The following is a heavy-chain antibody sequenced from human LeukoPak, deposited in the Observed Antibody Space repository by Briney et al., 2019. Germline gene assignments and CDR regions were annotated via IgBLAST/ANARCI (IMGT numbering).Heavy chain of an antibody. CDR3: ARGCGTSCYEPENAFDI. J-gene: IGHJ3*02. CDR2: ISAYNGNT. D-gene: IGHD2-2*01. V-gene: IGHV1-18*01. Sequence: GASVKVSCKASGYTFTSYGISWVRQAPGQGLEWMGWISAYNGNTNYAQKLQGRVTMTTDTSTSTAYMELRSLRSDDTAVYYCARGCGTSCYEPENAFDIWGQGTMVTVSS. CDR1: GYTFTSYG.